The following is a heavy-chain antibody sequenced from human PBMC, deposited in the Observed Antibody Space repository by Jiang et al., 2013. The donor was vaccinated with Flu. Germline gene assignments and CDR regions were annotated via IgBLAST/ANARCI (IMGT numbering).Heavy chain of an antibody. CDR1: GGSVSSGSYY. J-gene: IGHJ4*02. Sequence: GSGLVKPSETLSLTCTVSGGSVSSGSYYWSWIRQPPGKGLEWIGYIYYSGSTNYNPSLKSRVTISVDTSKNQFSLKLSSVTAADTAVYYCARTDTAMGNFDYWGQGTLVT. CDR2: IYYSGST. CDR3: ARTDTAMGNFDY. D-gene: IGHD5-18*01. V-gene: IGHV4-61*01.